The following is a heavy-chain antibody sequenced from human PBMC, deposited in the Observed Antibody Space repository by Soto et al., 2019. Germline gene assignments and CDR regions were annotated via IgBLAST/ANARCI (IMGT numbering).Heavy chain of an antibody. J-gene: IGHJ4*02. CDR2: IYYSGST. CDR1: GGSISSYY. CDR3: ARVDSSGYPYYFDY. D-gene: IGHD3-22*01. Sequence: SETLSLTCTVSGGSISSYYWSWFRPPPGKGLEWIGYIYYSGSTNYNPSLKSRVTISVDTSKNQFSLKLSSVTAADTAVYYCARVDSSGYPYYFDYWGQGTLVTVSS. V-gene: IGHV4-59*01.